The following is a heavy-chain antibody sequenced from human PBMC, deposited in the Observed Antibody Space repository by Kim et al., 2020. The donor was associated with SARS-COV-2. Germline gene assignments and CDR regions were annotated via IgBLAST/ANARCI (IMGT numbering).Heavy chain of an antibody. V-gene: IGHV5-51*01. Sequence: GESLKISCKGSGYSFTSYWIGWVRQMPGKGLEWMGIIYPGDSDTRYSPSFQGQVTISADKSISTAYLQWSSLKASDTAMYYCARHAESPIPYIDYYGSGSYRHIDYWGQGTLVTVSS. J-gene: IGHJ4*02. CDR2: IYPGDSDT. D-gene: IGHD3-10*01. CDR3: ARHAESPIPYIDYYGSGSYRHIDY. CDR1: GYSFTSYW.